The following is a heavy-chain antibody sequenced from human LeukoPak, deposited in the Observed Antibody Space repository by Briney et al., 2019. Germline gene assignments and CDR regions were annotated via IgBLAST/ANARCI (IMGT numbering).Heavy chain of an antibody. Sequence: PGGSLRLSCAASGFTFVTSGMNWARQAPGKGLEWVSGVSGSTGRSYSADSVKGRFTISRDNAKNTLYLQMNSLRAEDTAVYYCARGRIGGWTDYWGQGTLVTVSS. J-gene: IGHJ4*02. CDR3: ARGRIGGWTDY. CDR1: GFTFVTSG. V-gene: IGHV3-23*01. CDR2: VSGSTGRS. D-gene: IGHD6-19*01.